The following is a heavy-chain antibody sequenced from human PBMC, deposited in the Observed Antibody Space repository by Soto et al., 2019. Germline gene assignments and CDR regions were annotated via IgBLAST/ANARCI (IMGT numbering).Heavy chain of an antibody. V-gene: IGHV3-21*01. CDR3: ARVGLSDEGAFDI. J-gene: IGHJ3*02. CDR2: ISSSSSYI. Sequence: EVQLVESGGGLVKPGGSLRLSCAASGFTFSSYSMNWVRQAPGKGLEWVSSISSSSSYIYYADSVKGRFTISRDNAKNSLYLQMNSLRAEDTAVYYCARVGLSDEGAFDIWGQGTMVTVSS. D-gene: IGHD3-16*01. CDR1: GFTFSSYS.